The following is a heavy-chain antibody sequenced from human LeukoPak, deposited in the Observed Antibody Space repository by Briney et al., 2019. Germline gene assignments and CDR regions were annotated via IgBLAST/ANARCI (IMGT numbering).Heavy chain of an antibody. Sequence: GGSLRLSCAASGFTFDDYAMHWVRQAPGKGLEWVSGISWNSGSIGYADSVKGRFTISRDNAKNSLYLQMNSLRAEDTALYYCAKVREAARPDQDYYYGMDVWGQGTTVTVSS. D-gene: IGHD6-6*01. CDR1: GFTFDDYA. CDR2: ISWNSGSI. CDR3: AKVREAARPDQDYYYGMDV. V-gene: IGHV3-9*01. J-gene: IGHJ6*02.